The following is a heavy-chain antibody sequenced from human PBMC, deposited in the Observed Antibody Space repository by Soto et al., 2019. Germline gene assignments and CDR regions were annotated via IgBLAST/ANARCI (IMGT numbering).Heavy chain of an antibody. V-gene: IGHV1-69*04. CDR1: GGTFSSYT. Sequence: GASVKVSCKASGGTFSSYTISWVRQAPGQGLEWMGRIIPILGIANYAQKFQGRVTITADKSTSTAYMELSSLRSEDTAVYYCAREIGSTMIVVAPPDAFDIWGQGTMVTVSS. CDR3: AREIGSTMIVVAPPDAFDI. D-gene: IGHD3-22*01. J-gene: IGHJ3*02. CDR2: IIPILGIA.